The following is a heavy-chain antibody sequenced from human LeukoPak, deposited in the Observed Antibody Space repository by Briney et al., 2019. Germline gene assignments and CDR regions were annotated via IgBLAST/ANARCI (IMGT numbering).Heavy chain of an antibody. CDR3: ARDLGYSYGKIDY. Sequence: GGSLRLSCAASGFTFSTYAMSWVRQAPGKGLEWVSAISGSGGSTYYADSVKGRFTISRDNSKNTLYLQMGSLRAEDMAVYYCARDLGYSYGKIDYWGQGTLVTVSS. J-gene: IGHJ4*02. V-gene: IGHV3-23*01. CDR2: ISGSGGST. CDR1: GFTFSTYA. D-gene: IGHD5-18*01.